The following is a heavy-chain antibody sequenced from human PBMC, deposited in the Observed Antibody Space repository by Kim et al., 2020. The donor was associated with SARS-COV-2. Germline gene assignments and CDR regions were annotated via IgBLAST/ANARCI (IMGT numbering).Heavy chain of an antibody. Sequence: YTYYADSVKGRFTISKDNAKNSLYLQMNSLRADDTAVYYCARRYSYGFDYWGQGTLVTVST. J-gene: IGHJ4*02. CDR3: ARRYSYGFDY. D-gene: IGHD5-18*01. V-gene: IGHV3-11*03. CDR2: YT.